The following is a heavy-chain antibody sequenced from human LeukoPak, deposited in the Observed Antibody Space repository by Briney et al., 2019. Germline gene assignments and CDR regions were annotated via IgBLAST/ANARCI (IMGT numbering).Heavy chain of an antibody. CDR2: IIPIFGTA. D-gene: IGHD2-15*01. CDR3: ARDLGYVVVVATSSAYYYYGMDV. CDR1: GGTFSSYA. Sequence: SVKVSCKASGGTFSSYAISWVRQAPGQGLEWMGGIIPIFGTANHAQKFQGRVTITADESTSTAYMELSSLRSEDTAVYYCARDLGYVVVVATSSAYYYYGMDVWGQGTTVTVSS. V-gene: IGHV1-69*13. J-gene: IGHJ6*02.